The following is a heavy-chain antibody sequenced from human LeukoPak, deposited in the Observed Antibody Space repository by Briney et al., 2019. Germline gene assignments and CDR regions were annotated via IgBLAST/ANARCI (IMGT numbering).Heavy chain of an antibody. CDR2: IKQDGSEK. Sequence: GGSLRLSCAASGFTFSDYWMSWVRQAPGKGLEWVANIKQDGSEKYYMDSVKGRFTISRDNAKNSLYLQMNSLRAEDTAVYHCARDGVITFRGVIVADYWGQGTLVTVSS. CDR3: ARDGVITFRGVIVADY. J-gene: IGHJ4*02. CDR1: GFTFSDYW. D-gene: IGHD3-16*02. V-gene: IGHV3-7*01.